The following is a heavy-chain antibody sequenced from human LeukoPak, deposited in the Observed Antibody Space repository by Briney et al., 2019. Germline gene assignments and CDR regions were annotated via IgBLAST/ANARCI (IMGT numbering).Heavy chain of an antibody. CDR2: IYTSGST. D-gene: IGHD3-10*01. J-gene: IGHJ6*03. CDR1: GGSMSSNSYY. Sequence: PSQTLSLTCTVSGGSMSSNSYYWSWIRQPAGKGLEWIGRIYTSGSTNYNPSLKSRVTISVDTSKNQFSLKLSSVTAADTAVYYCARDRRDVVRGINIVRQYHYYYYMDVWGKGTTVTVSS. V-gene: IGHV4-61*02. CDR3: ARDRRDVVRGINIVRQYHYYYYMDV.